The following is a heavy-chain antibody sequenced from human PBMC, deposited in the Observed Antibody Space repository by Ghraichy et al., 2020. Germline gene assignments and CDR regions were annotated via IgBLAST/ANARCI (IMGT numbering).Heavy chain of an antibody. CDR2: IKQDGSEK. D-gene: IGHD3-3*01. Sequence: GGSLRLSCAVSGFTFGNCWMNWVRQAPGKGLEWVANIKQDGSEKYYVDSVKGRFTISRDNTKNSLYLQMNSLRAEDTAVYYCASSGYSSSVHFDYWGQGTLVTVSS. CDR3: ASSGYSSSVHFDY. J-gene: IGHJ4*02. CDR1: GFTFGNCW. V-gene: IGHV3-7*01.